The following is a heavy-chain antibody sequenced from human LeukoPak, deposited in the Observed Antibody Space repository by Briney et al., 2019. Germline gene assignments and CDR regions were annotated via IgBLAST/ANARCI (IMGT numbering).Heavy chain of an antibody. CDR2: MNPNSGNT. V-gene: IGHV1-8*01. CDR3: AIRYGSGEKYYYYYYMDV. Sequence: ASVKASCKASGYTFTIYDINWVRQATGPGLGWMGWMNPNSGNTGYAQKFQGRVTMTRNTSISTAYMELSSLRSEDTAVYYCAIRYGSGEKYYYYYYMDVWGKGTTVTVSS. J-gene: IGHJ6*03. D-gene: IGHD3-10*01. CDR1: GYTFTIYD.